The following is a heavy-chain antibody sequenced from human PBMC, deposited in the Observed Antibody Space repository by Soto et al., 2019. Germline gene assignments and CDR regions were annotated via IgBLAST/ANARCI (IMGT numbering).Heavy chain of an antibody. V-gene: IGHV3-23*01. CDR3: TTDPVVTMVRGVYYYGMDV. J-gene: IGHJ6*02. CDR2: ISGSGGST. D-gene: IGHD3-10*01. Sequence: EVQLLESGGGLVQPGGSLRLSCAASGFTFSSYAMSWVRQAPGKGLEWVSAISGSGGSTYYADSVKGRFTISRDNSKNTLYLQMNSLRAEDTAVYYCTTDPVVTMVRGVYYYGMDVWGQGTTVTVSS. CDR1: GFTFSSYA.